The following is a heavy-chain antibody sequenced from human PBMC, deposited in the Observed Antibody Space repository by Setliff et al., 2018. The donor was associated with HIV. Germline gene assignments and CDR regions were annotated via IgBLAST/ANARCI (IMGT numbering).Heavy chain of an antibody. V-gene: IGHV3-30*02. CDR2: ILYDGSYK. Sequence: GGSLRLSCAASKFTFSSYGMHWVRQAPGKGLEWVSSILYDGSYKYYTDSVKGRFTISRDNSKTTLYLQMSTLRTEDTAVYYCEKNLYSSIWSPLDYWGQGTLVTVSS. CDR1: KFTFSSYG. CDR3: EKNLYSSIWSPLDY. J-gene: IGHJ4*02. D-gene: IGHD6-13*01.